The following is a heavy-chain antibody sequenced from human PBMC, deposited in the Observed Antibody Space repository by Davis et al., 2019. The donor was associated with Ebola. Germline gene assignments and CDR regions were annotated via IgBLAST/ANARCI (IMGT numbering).Heavy chain of an antibody. J-gene: IGHJ5*02. CDR3: ARRRITIFGGSWFDP. CDR2: IYYSGSI. D-gene: IGHD3-3*01. Sequence: MPSETLSLTCSVSGYSISSGHYWDWIRPSPGKGLEWIGSIYYSGSIYYNPSLKSRVIISLHTSKNQFSLRLTSVTAADTAVYYCARRRITIFGGSWFDPWGQGTLVTVSS. V-gene: IGHV4-38-2*02. CDR1: GYSISSGHY.